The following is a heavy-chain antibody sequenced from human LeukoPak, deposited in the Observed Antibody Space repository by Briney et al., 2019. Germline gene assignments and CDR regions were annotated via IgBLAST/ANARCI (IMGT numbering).Heavy chain of an antibody. CDR1: GFTVSSNY. D-gene: IGHD3-10*01. CDR3: ARSPYGSGSYSKIYYYYMDV. CDR2: IHKNAIT. Sequence: GGSLRLSCAASGFTVSSNYMTWVRQAPGKGLEWVSVIHKNAITYYADSVKGRFTISRDNSRNTLYLQMNRLRAEDTAVYYCARSPYGSGSYSKIYYYYMDVWGKGTTVTISS. V-gene: IGHV3-53*01. J-gene: IGHJ6*03.